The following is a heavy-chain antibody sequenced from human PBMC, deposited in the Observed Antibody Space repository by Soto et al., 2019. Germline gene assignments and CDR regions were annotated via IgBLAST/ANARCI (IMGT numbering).Heavy chain of an antibody. CDR1: GFTFSDFY. CDR2: ISNSGGFT. J-gene: IGHJ4*02. CDR3: ARVERGRYPDY. Sequence: QVQVVESGGGLVKPGGSLRLSCAASGFTFSDFYMTWIRQAPGKGLEWVSYISNSGGFTNYADSVKGRFTISRDNATNSLYLQMNSLRADDTAVYYFARVERGRYPDYWGLGTLVTVSS. V-gene: IGHV3-11*05. D-gene: IGHD1-26*01.